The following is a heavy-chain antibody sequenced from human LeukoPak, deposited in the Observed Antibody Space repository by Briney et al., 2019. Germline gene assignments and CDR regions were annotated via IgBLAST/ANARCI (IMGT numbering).Heavy chain of an antibody. V-gene: IGHV1-2*02. Sequence: ASVKVSYKASGYTFTGYYMHWVRQAPGQGLEWMGWINPNSGGTNYAQKFQGRVTMTRDTSISTAYMELSRLRSDDTAVYYCARVPRDSSFEGDYWGQGTVGTVSS. CDR1: GYTFTGYY. J-gene: IGHJ4*02. CDR3: ARVPRDSSFEGDY. CDR2: INPNSGGT. D-gene: IGHD6-6*01.